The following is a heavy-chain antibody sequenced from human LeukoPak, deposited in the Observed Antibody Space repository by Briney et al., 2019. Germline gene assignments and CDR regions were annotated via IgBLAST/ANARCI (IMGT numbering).Heavy chain of an antibody. V-gene: IGHV4-39*07. CDR1: GGSISSSSYY. D-gene: IGHD3-10*01. Sequence: SETLSLTCTVSGGSISSSSYYWGWIRQPPGKGLEWIGSIYYSGSTYYNPSLKSRVTISVDTSKNQFSLKLSSVTAADTAVYYCASPLEWFGEPLAFDYWGQGTLVTVSS. J-gene: IGHJ4*02. CDR2: IYYSGST. CDR3: ASPLEWFGEPLAFDY.